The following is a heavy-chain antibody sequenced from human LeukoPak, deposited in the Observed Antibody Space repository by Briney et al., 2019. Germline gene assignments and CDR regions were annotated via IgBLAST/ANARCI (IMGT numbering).Heavy chain of an antibody. J-gene: IGHJ6*02. V-gene: IGHV3-23*01. Sequence: GGSLRLSCAASGFTFSTYAMIWVRQAPGKGLEWVSAISGSGGSTYYADSVKGRFTISRDNSKNTLYLQMNSLRAEDTAVYYCAKGLRDIVVVVAATNGYGMDVWGQGTTVTVSS. D-gene: IGHD2-15*01. CDR2: ISGSGGST. CDR3: AKGLRDIVVVVAATNGYGMDV. CDR1: GFTFSTYA.